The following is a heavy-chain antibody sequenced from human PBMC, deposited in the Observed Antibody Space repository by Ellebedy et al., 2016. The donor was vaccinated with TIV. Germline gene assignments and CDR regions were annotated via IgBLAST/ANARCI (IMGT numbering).Heavy chain of an antibody. CDR1: GFIISGDW. Sequence: PGGSLRLSCAASGFIISGDWMSWVRQAPGKGLEWVAHINPDGSAEYYVDSVKGRFTISRDNAKRSLFLQMNSLTAEDTAVYYCASGAYDIWGQGTMVTVSS. CDR2: INPDGSAE. V-gene: IGHV3-7*01. CDR3: ASGAYDI. J-gene: IGHJ3*02.